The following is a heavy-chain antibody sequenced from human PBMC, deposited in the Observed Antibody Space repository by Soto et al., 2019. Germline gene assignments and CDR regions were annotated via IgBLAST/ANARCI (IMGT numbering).Heavy chain of an antibody. D-gene: IGHD4-17*01. V-gene: IGHV4-30-4*01. CDR3: ARDYPDWTTYSYYGMDV. J-gene: IGHJ6*02. CDR1: GGSISSGDYY. CDR2: IYYSGST. Sequence: QVQLQESGPGLVKPSQTLSLTCTVSGGSISSGDYYWSWIRQPPGKGLEWIGYIYYSGSTYYNPSLKSRVTISVDTSKNQFSLKLSSVTAADTAVYYCARDYPDWTTYSYYGMDVWGQGTTVTVSS.